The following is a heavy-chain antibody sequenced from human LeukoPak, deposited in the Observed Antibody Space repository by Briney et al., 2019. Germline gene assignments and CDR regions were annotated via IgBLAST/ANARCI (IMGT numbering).Heavy chain of an antibody. CDR1: GGTFSSYA. CDR3: ARGHELLFEPFDL. D-gene: IGHD2-15*01. CDR2: IIPIFTTP. V-gene: IGHV1-69*01. Sequence: GSSVKVSCKTSGGTFSSYAVSWVRQAPGQGLEWMGGIIPIFTTPNYAQKFQGRLTITADESTTTAYMELSSLRSEDTAVYYCARGHELLFEPFDLWGQGTLVTVSS. J-gene: IGHJ5*02.